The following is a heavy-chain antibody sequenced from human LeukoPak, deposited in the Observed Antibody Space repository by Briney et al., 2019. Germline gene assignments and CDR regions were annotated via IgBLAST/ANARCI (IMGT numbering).Heavy chain of an antibody. CDR2: ISSSSSYI. D-gene: IGHD5-12*01. Sequence: PGGSLRLSCAASGFSFSTYSMNWVRQAPGKGLEWVSSISSSSSYIYYADSVKGRFTISRDNAKNSLYLQMNSLRAEDTAVYYCTDSGYDGEGFDYWGQGTLVTVSS. J-gene: IGHJ4*02. CDR3: TDSGYDGEGFDY. CDR1: GFSFSTYS. V-gene: IGHV3-21*01.